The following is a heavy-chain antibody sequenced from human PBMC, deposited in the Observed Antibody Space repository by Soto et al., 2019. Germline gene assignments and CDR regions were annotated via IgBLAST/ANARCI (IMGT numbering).Heavy chain of an antibody. CDR1: GGTFRNLA. D-gene: IGHD2-15*01. CDR2: FIPIIGGG. CDR3: ARRSVSHSNAFDF. V-gene: IGHV1-69*01. Sequence: QVQLVQSGAEVKKPGSSVKVSCKASGGTFRNLAINWVRQAPGQGLEWMGGFIPIIGGGINAQKFQGRVTITSDESTSTAYMELSSLKSEDTAMYFCARRSVSHSNAFDFWGQRTMVTVSS. J-gene: IGHJ3*01.